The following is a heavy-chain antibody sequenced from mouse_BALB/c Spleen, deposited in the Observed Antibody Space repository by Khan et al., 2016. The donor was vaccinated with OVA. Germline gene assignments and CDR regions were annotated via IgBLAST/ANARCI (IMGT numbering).Heavy chain of an antibody. CDR2: ISSGGDYT. Sequence: EVELVESGGDLVKPGGSLKLSCAASGFTFSSYSMSWVRQTPDKRLEWVATISSGGDYTYYPDSVMGRFTISRDNARNTLYLQMSSLKSEDTAMYYCESQLTGSFAYGGEGTLVTVFA. CDR3: ESQLTGSFAY. CDR1: GFTFSSYS. J-gene: IGHJ3*01. V-gene: IGHV5-6*01. D-gene: IGHD4-1*01.